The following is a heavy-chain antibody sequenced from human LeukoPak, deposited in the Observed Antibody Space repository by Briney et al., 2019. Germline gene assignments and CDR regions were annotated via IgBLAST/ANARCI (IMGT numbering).Heavy chain of an antibody. Sequence: GGSLRLSCAASGFAFSSQDMTWVRQAPGKGLEWVGRVKSKTDVGTTDSAAPVKGRFTISRDDSKNTVYLQMNSLKTEDTAVYYCTTETYVDYRPGAMDVWGQGTTVTVSS. J-gene: IGHJ6*02. CDR1: GFAFSSQD. CDR3: TTETYVDYRPGAMDV. CDR2: VKSKTDVGTT. D-gene: IGHD4-17*01. V-gene: IGHV3-15*01.